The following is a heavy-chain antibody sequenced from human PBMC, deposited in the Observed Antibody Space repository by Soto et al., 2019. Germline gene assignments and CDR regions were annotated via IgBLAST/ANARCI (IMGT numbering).Heavy chain of an antibody. CDR1: GYTFTGYY. CDR3: AREMTAVTVYDY. V-gene: IGHV1-2*04. Sequence: QVQLVQSGAEVKKPGASVKVSCKASGYTFTGYYMHWLRQAPGQGLEWMGWINPNSGGTNYAQKFQGWVTMSRDTSISTAYMELSRLRSDDTAVYYCAREMTAVTVYDYWGQGTLVIVSS. CDR2: INPNSGGT. J-gene: IGHJ4*02. D-gene: IGHD4-17*01.